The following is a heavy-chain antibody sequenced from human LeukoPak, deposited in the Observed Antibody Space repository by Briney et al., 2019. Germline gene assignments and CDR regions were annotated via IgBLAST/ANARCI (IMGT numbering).Heavy chain of an antibody. CDR2: IRSKAFGGTT. D-gene: IGHD3-22*01. J-gene: IGHJ4*02. CDR3: ATTMIITGYFDY. V-gene: IGHV3-49*04. Sequence: GGSLRLSCRGSGFTFGDYGISSVRQAPGKGLEWVSFIRSKAFGGTTEYAASVEGRFTISRDDSNALAYLQMNSLKTEDTGIYYCATTMIITGYFDYWGQGIPVTVSS. CDR1: GFTFGDYG.